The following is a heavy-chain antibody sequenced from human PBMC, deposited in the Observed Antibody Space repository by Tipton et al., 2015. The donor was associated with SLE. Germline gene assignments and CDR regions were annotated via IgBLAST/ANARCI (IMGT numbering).Heavy chain of an antibody. V-gene: IGHV1-2*02. J-gene: IGHJ5*02. CDR3: VCANSPGIAGVGCWFDA. CDR2: INPNSGGT. D-gene: IGHD6-13*01. Sequence: QLVQSGAEVKNPGASVKVSCKASGYTFTGYYMHWVRQAPGQGLEWMGWINPNSGGTNYAQKLQGRVTMTTDTSTSTAYMELRSLRSDDTPVYYCVCANSPGIAGVGCWFDAWGQGTLVTVSS. CDR1: GYTFTGYY.